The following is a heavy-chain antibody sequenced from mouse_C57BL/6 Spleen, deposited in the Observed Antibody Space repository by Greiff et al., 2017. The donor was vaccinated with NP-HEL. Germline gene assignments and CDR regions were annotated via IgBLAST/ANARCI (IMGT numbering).Heavy chain of an antibody. Sequence: QVQLQQPGAELVKPGASVKMSCKASGYTFTSYWITWVKQRPGHGLEWIGDIYPGSGSTNYNEKFKSKATLTVDTSSSTAYMQLSSLTSEDSAVYYCARVGLRRNYFDYWGQGTTLTVSS. V-gene: IGHV1-55*01. CDR2: IYPGSGST. J-gene: IGHJ2*01. D-gene: IGHD2-4*01. CDR3: ARVGLRRNYFDY. CDR1: GYTFTSYW.